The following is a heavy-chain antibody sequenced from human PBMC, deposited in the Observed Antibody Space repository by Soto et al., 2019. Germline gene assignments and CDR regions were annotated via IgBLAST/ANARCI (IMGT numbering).Heavy chain of an antibody. CDR1: GFTFSNYG. D-gene: IGHD3-22*01. Sequence: QVQLVESGGGVVQPGRSLRLSCAASGFTFSNYGMHWVRQAPGKGLEWVAVISYDGSNKYYADSVKGRFTISRDNSKNTLYLQMNSLRAEDTAVYYCGKEGRTYYYYFDSWGQGTLVTVSS. J-gene: IGHJ4*02. V-gene: IGHV3-30*18. CDR3: GKEGRTYYYYFDS. CDR2: ISYDGSNK.